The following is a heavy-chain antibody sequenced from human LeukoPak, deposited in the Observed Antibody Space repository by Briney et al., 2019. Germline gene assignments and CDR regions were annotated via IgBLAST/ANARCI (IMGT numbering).Heavy chain of an antibody. J-gene: IGHJ6*03. Sequence: SETLSLTCTASGDSISNYYWSWIRQPAGKGLEWIGRMYTSGATNYNPSLKSRTTMSVDTSKNQLSLRLSSVTAADRAVYYCAREGPAASTSFYYFMDVWGKGTTVTVSS. D-gene: IGHD2-2*01. CDR2: MYTSGAT. CDR3: AREGPAASTSFYYFMDV. CDR1: GDSISNYY. V-gene: IGHV4-4*07.